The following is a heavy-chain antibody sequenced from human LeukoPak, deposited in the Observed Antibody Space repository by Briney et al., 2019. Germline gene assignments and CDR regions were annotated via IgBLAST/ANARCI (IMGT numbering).Heavy chain of an antibody. CDR3: ATLRRSGWYIGD. CDR1: GGTFSSYA. D-gene: IGHD6-19*01. J-gene: IGHJ4*02. V-gene: IGHV1-2*02. CDR2: INPNSGGT. Sequence: ASVKVSCKASGGTFSSYAISWVRQAPGQGLEWMGWINPNSGGTNYAEKFQGRVTMTRDTSITTAYMELSSLRSDDTAMYYCATLRRSGWYIGDWGQGTPVTVSS.